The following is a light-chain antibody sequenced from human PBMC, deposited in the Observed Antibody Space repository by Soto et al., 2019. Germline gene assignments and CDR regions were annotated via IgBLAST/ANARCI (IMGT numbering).Light chain of an antibody. CDR2: DAS. CDR3: QQYFSYPLT. J-gene: IGKJ4*01. V-gene: IGKV1-8*01. Sequence: AIHVTQSPSSFSASTGDTITITCRASQGISTNLAWYQQKPGKAPKVLIFDASTLQSGVPSRFSGSGSGTDFTLTISCLQSEDFASYYCQQYFSYPLTFGGGTNVEIK. CDR1: QGISTN.